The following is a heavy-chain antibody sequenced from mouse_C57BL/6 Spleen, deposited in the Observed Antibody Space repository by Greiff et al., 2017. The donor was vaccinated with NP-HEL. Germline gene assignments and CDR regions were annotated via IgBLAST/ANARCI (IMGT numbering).Heavy chain of an antibody. CDR1: AVDFSRYW. Sequence: AAPAVDFSRYWMSWVRRAPGKGLEWIGEINPDSSTINYAPSLKDKFIISRDNAKNTLYLQMSKVRSEDTALYYCARDGSVTTVVAEKGMDYWGQGTSVTVSS. D-gene: IGHD1-1*01. J-gene: IGHJ4*01. CDR3: ARDGSVTTVVAEKGMDY. CDR2: INPDSSTI. V-gene: IGHV4-1*01.